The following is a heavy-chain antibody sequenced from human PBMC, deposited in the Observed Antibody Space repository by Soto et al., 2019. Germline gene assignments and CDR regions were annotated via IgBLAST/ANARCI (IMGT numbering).Heavy chain of an antibody. CDR3: ALATIEGGGAFDI. J-gene: IGHJ3*02. CDR2: IYYSGST. V-gene: IGHV4-59*01. Sequence: ETLSLTCTVSGGSISSYYWSWIRQPPGKGLEWIGYIYYSGSTNYNPSLKSRVTISVDTSKNQFSLKLSSVTAADTAVYYCALATIEGGGAFDIWGQGTMVNVSS. CDR1: GGSISSYY. D-gene: IGHD5-12*01.